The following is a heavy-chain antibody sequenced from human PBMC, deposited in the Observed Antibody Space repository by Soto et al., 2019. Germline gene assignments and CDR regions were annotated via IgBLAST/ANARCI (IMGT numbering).Heavy chain of an antibody. Sequence: PLDPLSLTCAFYGLSFSCYDWSWIRPPPGKGLEWIGEINHSGSTNYNPSLKSRVTISVDTSKNQFSLKLSSVTAADTAVYYCARDGPGYCSGGSCYGWFDPWGQGTLVTVSS. D-gene: IGHD2-15*01. J-gene: IGHJ5*02. CDR2: INHSGST. CDR1: GLSFSCYD. CDR3: ARDGPGYCSGGSCYGWFDP. V-gene: IGHV4-34*01.